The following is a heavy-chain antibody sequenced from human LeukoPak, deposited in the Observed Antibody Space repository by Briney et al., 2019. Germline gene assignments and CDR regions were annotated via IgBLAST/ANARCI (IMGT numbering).Heavy chain of an antibody. Sequence: GGSLRLSCAASGFTFSSYSMNWVRQAPGKGLEWVAVISYEGSTSYYADSVKGRFTISRDNSKSTLILQMNGLRSEDTAVYVKEGFGNYYSAYFDYWGQGTLVTVSS. CDR1: GFTFSSYS. D-gene: IGHD1-26*01. CDR3: EGFGNYYSAYFDY. V-gene: IGHV3-30*03. CDR2: ISYEGSTS. J-gene: IGHJ4*02.